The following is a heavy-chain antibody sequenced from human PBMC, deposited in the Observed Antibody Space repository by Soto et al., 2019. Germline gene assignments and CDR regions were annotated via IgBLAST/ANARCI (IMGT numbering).Heavy chain of an antibody. D-gene: IGHD6-13*01. CDR2: ISWDGGST. CDR1: GFTLDDYT. V-gene: IGHV3-43*01. Sequence: PGRSLRLYCAASGFTLDDYTMHWVRQAPGKGLEWVSLISWDGGSTYYADSVKGRFTISRDNSKNSLYLQMNSLRTEGTALYYCAKALHNRAAAGYYFHYWGQGTLVPVSS. J-gene: IGHJ4*02. CDR3: AKALHNRAAAGYYFHY.